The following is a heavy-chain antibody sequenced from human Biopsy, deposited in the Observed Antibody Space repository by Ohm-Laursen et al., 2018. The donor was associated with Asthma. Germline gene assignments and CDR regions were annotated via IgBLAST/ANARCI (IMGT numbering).Heavy chain of an antibody. V-gene: IGHV4-39*01. CDR2: MYYGETT. D-gene: IGHD2-2*01. CDR3: ARHDHRWDTYADF. CDR1: GASITSSAYY. Sequence: SRTLSLTCTVSGASITSSAYYWGWIRQPPGKGLEWIGSMYYGETTYYSPSLKSRVTISVDTSKNQFSLILSSVTAADTAVYYCARHDHRWDTYADFWGQGTLVTVSS. J-gene: IGHJ4*02.